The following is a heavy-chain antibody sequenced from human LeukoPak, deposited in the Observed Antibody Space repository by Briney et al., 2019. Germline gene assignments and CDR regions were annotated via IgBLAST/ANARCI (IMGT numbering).Heavy chain of an antibody. CDR1: GYTLTELS. D-gene: IGHD5-24*01. J-gene: IGHJ2*01. CDR2: FDPEDGET. V-gene: IGHV1-24*01. Sequence: ASVKVSSKVSGYTLTELSMHWMRQAPGKGREWMGGFDPEDGETIYAQKFQGRVTMTEDTSTDTAYMELSSLRSEDTAVYYGATERDGWPYWYFDLWGRGSLVTVSS. CDR3: ATERDGWPYWYFDL.